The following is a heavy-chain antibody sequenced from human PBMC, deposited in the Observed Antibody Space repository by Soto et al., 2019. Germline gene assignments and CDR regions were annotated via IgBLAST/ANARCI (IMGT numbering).Heavy chain of an antibody. Sequence: SETLSLTCAVYGGSFSGYYWSWIRQPPGKGLEWIGEINHSGSTNYNPSLKSRVTISVDTSKNQFPLKLSSVTAADTAVYYCARGFRYCSGGSCYYYFDYWGQGTLVTVSS. CDR1: GGSFSGYY. CDR2: INHSGST. CDR3: ARGFRYCSGGSCYYYFDY. V-gene: IGHV4-34*01. D-gene: IGHD2-15*01. J-gene: IGHJ4*02.